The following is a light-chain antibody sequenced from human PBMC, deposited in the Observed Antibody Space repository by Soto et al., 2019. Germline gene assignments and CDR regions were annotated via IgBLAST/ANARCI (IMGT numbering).Light chain of an antibody. J-gene: IGKJ1*01. CDR3: MQGTHWPPWT. CDR1: QRLVHSDGNTY. CDR2: KVS. Sequence: DVVMTQSPLSLPVTLGQPASISCRSSQRLVHSDGNTYLIWFHQRPGQSPRRLIYKVSNRDSGVPDRFSGSGSGTDFTLKISRVEAEDVGVYYCMQGTHWPPWTFGQGTKVEIK. V-gene: IGKV2-30*02.